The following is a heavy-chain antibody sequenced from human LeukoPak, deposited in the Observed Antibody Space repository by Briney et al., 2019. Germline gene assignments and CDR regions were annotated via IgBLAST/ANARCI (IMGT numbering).Heavy chain of an antibody. CDR1: EFSVGSNY. CDR2: IYSGGST. V-gene: IGHV3-66*01. Sequence: GGSLRLSCAASEFSVGSNYMTWVRQAPGKGLEWVSLIYSGGSTYYADSVKGRFTISRDNSKNTLYLQMNSLRAEDTAVYYCARVFGVSLASSLRYSSGRGYLDYWGQGTLVTVSS. D-gene: IGHD6-19*01. CDR3: ARVFGVSLASSLRYSSGRGYLDY. J-gene: IGHJ4*02.